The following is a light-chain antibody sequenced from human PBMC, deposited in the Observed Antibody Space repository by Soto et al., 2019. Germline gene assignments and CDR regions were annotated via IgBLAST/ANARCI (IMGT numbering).Light chain of an antibody. CDR2: DAS. V-gene: IGKV1-5*01. CDR3: HQYNSYS. CDR1: QSLNNR. J-gene: IGKJ1*01. Sequence: DIQLTQSPSTLSASVGDRVTITCRASQSLNNRLAWYQQKPGKAPKLLIYDASTLESGVSSRFSGTGSETECTLTITDLQADDLATYFCHQYNSYSFGQGTKVEIK.